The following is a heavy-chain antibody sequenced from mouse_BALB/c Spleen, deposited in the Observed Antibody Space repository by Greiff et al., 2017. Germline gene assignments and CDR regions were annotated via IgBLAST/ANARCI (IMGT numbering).Heavy chain of an antibody. CDR2: INPYNDGT. J-gene: IGHJ1*01. V-gene: IGHV1-14*01. Sequence: VQLQQSGPELVKPGASVKMSCKASGYTFTSYVMHWVKQKPGQGLEWIGYINPYNDGTKYNEKFKGKATLTSDKSSSTAYMELSSLTSEDSAVYYGARGYDRVYWYFDVWGAGTTVTVSS. CDR1: GYTFTSYV. D-gene: IGHD2-14*01. CDR3: ARGYDRVYWYFDV.